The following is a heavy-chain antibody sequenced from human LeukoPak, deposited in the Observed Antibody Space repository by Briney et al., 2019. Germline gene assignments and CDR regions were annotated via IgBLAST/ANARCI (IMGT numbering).Heavy chain of an antibody. J-gene: IGHJ3*02. D-gene: IGHD6-13*01. Sequence: SQTLSLTCTVSGGSISSGGYYWSWIRQPPGKGLEWIGYIFHSGTTYYNPSLKSRVTISLDRSKNRFSLKVRSVTAADTAVYYCARRFRISSSSSDAFDIWGRGTMVTVSS. CDR1: GGSISSGGYY. CDR3: ARRFRISSSSSDAFDI. V-gene: IGHV4-30-2*02. CDR2: IFHSGTT.